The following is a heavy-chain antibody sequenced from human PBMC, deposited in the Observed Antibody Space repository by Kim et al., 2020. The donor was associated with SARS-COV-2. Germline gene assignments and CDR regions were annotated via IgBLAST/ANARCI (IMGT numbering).Heavy chain of an antibody. J-gene: IGHJ4*02. CDR3: ARGPWQWLVPDY. D-gene: IGHD6-19*01. V-gene: IGHV4-34*01. Sequence: NYNPSLTSRITISVDTSKNQFSLQLGSVTAADTAVYYCARGPWQWLVPDYWGQGTLVTVSS.